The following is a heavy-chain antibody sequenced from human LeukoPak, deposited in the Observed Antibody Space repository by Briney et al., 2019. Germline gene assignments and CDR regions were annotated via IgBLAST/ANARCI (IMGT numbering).Heavy chain of an antibody. D-gene: IGHD3-22*01. V-gene: IGHV4-59*01. CDR3: ARWRYYYDSSGYYYFDY. Sequence: SETLSLTCAVYGGSISSYYWSWIRQPPGKGLEWIGYIYYSGSTNYNPSLKSRVTISVDTSKNQFSLKLSSVTAADTAVYYCARWRYYYDSSGYYYFDYWGQGTLVTVSS. CDR1: GGSISSYY. J-gene: IGHJ4*02. CDR2: IYYSGST.